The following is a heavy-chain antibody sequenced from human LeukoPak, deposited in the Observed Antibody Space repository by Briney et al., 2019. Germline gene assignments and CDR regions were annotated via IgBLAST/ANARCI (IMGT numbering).Heavy chain of an antibody. CDR2: ISAYNGNT. CDR1: GYTFTSYG. CDR3: ARRTGYYSSDWFDP. D-gene: IGHD3/OR15-3a*01. Sequence: GASVKVSCKASGYTFTSYGISWVRQAPGQGLEWMGWISAYNGNTNYAQKLQGRITLTTDTSTSTVYMELRSLRSDDTAVYYCARRTGYYSSDWFDPWGQGTLVTVSS. V-gene: IGHV1-18*01. J-gene: IGHJ5*02.